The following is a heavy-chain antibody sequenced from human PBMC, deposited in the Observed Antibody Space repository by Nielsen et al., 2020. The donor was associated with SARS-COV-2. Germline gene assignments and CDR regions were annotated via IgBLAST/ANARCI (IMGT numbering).Heavy chain of an antibody. CDR1: GYTFTGYY. V-gene: IGHV1-2*06. D-gene: IGHD4-11*01. CDR3: AAGTLQFSYYGMDV. CDR2: INPNSGGT. J-gene: IGHJ6*02. Sequence: ASVKVSCKASGYTFTGYYMHWVRQAPGQGLEWMGRINPNSGGTNYAQKFQERVTITRDMSTSTAYMELSSLRSEDTAVYYCAAGTLQFSYYGMDVWGQGTTVTVSS.